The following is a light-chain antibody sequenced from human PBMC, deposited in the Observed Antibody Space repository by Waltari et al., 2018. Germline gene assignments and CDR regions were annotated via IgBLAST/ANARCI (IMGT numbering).Light chain of an antibody. V-gene: IGLV7-43*01. J-gene: IGLJ3*02. Sequence: QTVVTQAPSLTVSPGGTVTLTCASPTGALIRGHHSNWFQQKPGQAPRALIYSTSNKYSWTPARFSGSLLGGKAALTLSGVLSEDEANYYCLLYHGGAWVFGGGTKLTVL. CDR1: TGALIRGHH. CDR3: LLYHGGAWV. CDR2: STS.